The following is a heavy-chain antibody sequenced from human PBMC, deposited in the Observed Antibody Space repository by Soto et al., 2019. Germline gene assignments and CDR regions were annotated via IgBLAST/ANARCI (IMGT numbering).Heavy chain of an antibody. V-gene: IGHV4-30-4*02. CDR1: GGSITSDYSC. Sequence: SETLSLTCTVSGGSITSDYSCWSWIRQPPGEGLEWIGHIFDSGTTYTNPSLRSQVAISVDTSKNQFSLKLSSVTAADTAVYYCATGQEWELPSFDYWGQGTLVTVSS. D-gene: IGHD1-26*01. CDR2: IFDSGTT. J-gene: IGHJ4*02. CDR3: ATGQEWELPSFDY.